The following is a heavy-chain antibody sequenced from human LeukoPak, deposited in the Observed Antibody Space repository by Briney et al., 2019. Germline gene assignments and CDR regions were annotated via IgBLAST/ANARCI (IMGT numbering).Heavy chain of an antibody. D-gene: IGHD5-12*01. J-gene: IGHJ4*02. V-gene: IGHV4-34*01. CDR1: GGSFSGYY. CDR3: ARGHGSRGSEGILDY. CDR2: INHSGST. Sequence: PSETLSLTCAVYGGSFSGYYWSRIRQPPGKGLEWIGEINHSGSTNYNPSLKSRVTISVDTSRNQISLKWSSVTAADTAVYYCARGHGSRGSEGILDYWGQGTLVTVSS.